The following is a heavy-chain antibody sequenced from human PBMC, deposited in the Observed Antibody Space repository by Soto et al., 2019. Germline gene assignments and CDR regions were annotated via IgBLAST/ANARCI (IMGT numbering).Heavy chain of an antibody. J-gene: IGHJ4*02. V-gene: IGHV1-3*01. CDR2: VNPGNDNT. CDR1: GYTFATYA. CDR3: ARGVVRSWTAGSFDY. Sequence: ASVKVSCKASGYTFATYAIHWVRQAPGQRLEWMGWVNPGNDNTAYSQKFQGRVTITRDTSASTAYMELSSLRSEDTAVYYCARGVVRSWTAGSFDYCGPATRVTVSS. D-gene: IGHD1-1*01.